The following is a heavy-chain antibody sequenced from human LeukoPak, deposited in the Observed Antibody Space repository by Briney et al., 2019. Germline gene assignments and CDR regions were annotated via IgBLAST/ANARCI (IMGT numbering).Heavy chain of an antibody. CDR2: ISSSSGFI. CDR3: AKDLDIVVVPAATYYYYYGMDV. CDR1: GFTFNTYS. Sequence: GGSLRLSCTASGFTFNTYSMNWVRQAPGKGLEWVSSISSSSGFIYYADSVKGRFTISRDNSKNTLYLQMNSLRAEDTAVYYCAKDLDIVVVPAATYYYYYGMDVWGQGTTVTVSS. D-gene: IGHD2-2*03. J-gene: IGHJ6*02. V-gene: IGHV3-21*04.